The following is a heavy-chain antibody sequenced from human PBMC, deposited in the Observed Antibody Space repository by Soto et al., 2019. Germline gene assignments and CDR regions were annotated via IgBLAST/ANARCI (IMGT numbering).Heavy chain of an antibody. CDR1: GYSFTAYW. D-gene: IGHD3-10*01. V-gene: IGHV5-51*01. J-gene: IGHJ4*02. CDR2: IYPGDSDI. Sequence: PGESLKISCKASGYSFTAYWIAWVRQMPGKGLEWMGIIYPGDSDIRYSPSFQGQVTISADKSINTAYLQWSSLKDSDTAMYYCARQDGFGLYYFDPWGQGTLVTVSS. CDR3: ARQDGFGLYYFDP.